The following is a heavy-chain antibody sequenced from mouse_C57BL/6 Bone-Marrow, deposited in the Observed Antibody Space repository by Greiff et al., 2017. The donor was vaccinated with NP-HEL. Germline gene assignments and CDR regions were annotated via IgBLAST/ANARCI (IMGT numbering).Heavy chain of an antibody. V-gene: IGHV1-81*01. Sequence: QVQLQQSGAELARPGASVKLSCKASGYTFTSYGISWVKQRTGQGLEWIGEIYPRSGNTYYNEKFKGKATLTADKSSSTAYMELRSLTSEDSAVYFCARHYYDYDVGYWGQGTTLTVSS. J-gene: IGHJ2*01. D-gene: IGHD2-4*01. CDR1: GYTFTSYG. CDR3: ARHYYDYDVGY. CDR2: IYPRSGNT.